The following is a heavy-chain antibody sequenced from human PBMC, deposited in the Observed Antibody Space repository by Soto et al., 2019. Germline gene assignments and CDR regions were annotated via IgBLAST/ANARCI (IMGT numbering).Heavy chain of an antibody. J-gene: IGHJ4*02. CDR1: GGSISSSSYY. V-gene: IGHV4-39*01. Sequence: QLQLQESGPGLVKPSETLSLTCAVSGGSISSSSYYWGWIRQPPGKGLEWIGSIYYSGSTYYTPSLQSRVAISVDTPKNQFSLKLNSVTAADTAVYYCARRTVNIRTFYSGLKTHCFDYWGQGTLVTVSS. CDR2: IYYSGST. D-gene: IGHD6-19*01. CDR3: ARRTVNIRTFYSGLKTHCFDY.